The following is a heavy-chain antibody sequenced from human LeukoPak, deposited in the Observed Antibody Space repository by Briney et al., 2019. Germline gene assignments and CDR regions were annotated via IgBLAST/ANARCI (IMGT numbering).Heavy chain of an antibody. CDR3: ARDLGIAVAGTDFADY. V-gene: IGHV3-21*01. CDR1: GFTFSSYS. CDR2: ISSSSSYI. Sequence: PGGSLRLSCAASGFTFSSYSMNWVRQAPGKGLEWVSSISSSSSYIYYADSVKGRFTISRDNAKNSLYLQKNSLRAEDTAVYYCARDLGIAVAGTDFADYWGQGTLVTVSS. J-gene: IGHJ4*02. D-gene: IGHD6-19*01.